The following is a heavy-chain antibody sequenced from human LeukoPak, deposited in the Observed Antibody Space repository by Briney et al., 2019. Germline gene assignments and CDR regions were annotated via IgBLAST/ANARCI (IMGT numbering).Heavy chain of an antibody. V-gene: IGHV3-7*01. CDR1: GFTFSSYW. J-gene: IGHJ5*02. CDR2: IKQDGSEK. D-gene: IGHD3-10*01. CDR3: TRLVMVRGTHWFDP. Sequence: GGSLRLSCAASGFTFSSYWMSWVRQAPGKGLEWVANIKQDGSEKYYVDSVKGRFTISRDNAKNSLYLQMNSLRAEDTAVYYCTRLVMVRGTHWFDPWGQGTLVTVSS.